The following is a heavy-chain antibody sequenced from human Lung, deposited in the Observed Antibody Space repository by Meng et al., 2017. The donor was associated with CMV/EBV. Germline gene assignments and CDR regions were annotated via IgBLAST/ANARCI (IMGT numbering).Heavy chain of an antibody. CDR2: INPNSGTT. CDR1: GYTFTCYY. V-gene: IGHV1-2*02. D-gene: IGHD3-3*01. J-gene: IGHJ6*02. CDR3: ARDLRPGTTIFGVRSVHYGMDV. Sequence: ASXXVSXKASGYTFTCYYMHWVRQAPGQGLEWMGWINPNSGTTNYAQKFQGRVTMTRDTSISTAYMELSRVRYDDTAVYYCARDLRPGTTIFGVRSVHYGMDVXGQGXTVTVSS.